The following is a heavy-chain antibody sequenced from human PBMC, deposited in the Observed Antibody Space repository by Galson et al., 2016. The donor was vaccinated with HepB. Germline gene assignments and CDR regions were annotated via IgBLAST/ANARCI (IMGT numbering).Heavy chain of an antibody. CDR3: AKEGYSSGWFGSDYFDY. V-gene: IGHV3-30*18. CDR2: ISDDGSKK. J-gene: IGHJ4*02. Sequence: SLRLSCADSGFTFSSYGMHWVRQAPGKGLEWVSVISDDGSKKYYVDSVKGRFTISRDNSKNTLYLQMNSLRAEDTAVYYCAKEGYSSGWFGSDYFDYWGQGTLVTVSS. D-gene: IGHD6-19*01. CDR1: GFTFSSYG.